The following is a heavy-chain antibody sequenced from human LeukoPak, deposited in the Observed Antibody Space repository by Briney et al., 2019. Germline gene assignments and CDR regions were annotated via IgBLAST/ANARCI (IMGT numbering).Heavy chain of an antibody. D-gene: IGHD3-9*01. J-gene: IGHJ6*02. Sequence: SETLSLTCTVSGGSISSSSYYWGWIRQPPGKGLEWIGSIFYSGSTYYNPSLKSRVTISVDTSKNQFSLKLSSVTAADTAVYYCARSYYDILTGYSPYYYGMDVWGQGTTVTVSS. V-gene: IGHV4-39*07. CDR2: IFYSGST. CDR3: ARSYYDILTGYSPYYYGMDV. CDR1: GGSISSSSYY.